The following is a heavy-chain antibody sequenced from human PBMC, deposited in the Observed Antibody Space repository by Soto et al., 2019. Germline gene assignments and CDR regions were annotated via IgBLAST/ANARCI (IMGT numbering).Heavy chain of an antibody. D-gene: IGHD6-19*01. Sequence: HPGGSLRLSCAASGFSFNTYAMTWVRQVPGKGLEWVSSISAGGGSPYYADFVKGRFTISRDNSRNTLYLQMNRLRAEDTAVYYCAKVTIGVAGPFDSWGQGTLVTVSS. CDR1: GFSFNTYA. J-gene: IGHJ4*02. V-gene: IGHV3-23*01. CDR3: AKVTIGVAGPFDS. CDR2: ISAGGGSP.